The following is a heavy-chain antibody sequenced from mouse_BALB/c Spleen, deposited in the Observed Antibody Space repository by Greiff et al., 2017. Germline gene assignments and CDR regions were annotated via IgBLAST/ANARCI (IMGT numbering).Heavy chain of an antibody. CDR1: GYTFTDYN. CDR3: ARERDYYWYFDV. D-gene: IGHD2-4*01. V-gene: IGHV1-18*01. J-gene: IGHJ1*01. CDR2: INPNNGGT. Sequence: EVQVVESGPELVKPGASVKIPCKASGYTFTDYNMDWVKQSHGKSLEWIGDINPNNGGTIYNQKFKGKATLTVDKSSSTAYMELRSLTSEDTAVYYCARERDYYWYFDVWGAGTTVTVSS.